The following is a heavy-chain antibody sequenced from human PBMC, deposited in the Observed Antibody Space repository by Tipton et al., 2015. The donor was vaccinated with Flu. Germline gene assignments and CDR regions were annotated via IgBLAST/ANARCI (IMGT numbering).Heavy chain of an antibody. J-gene: IGHJ4*02. Sequence: SLRLSCAASGFPFSSYVMFWVRQAPGKGLEYVSGIRGNGGTTYYINSVKGRFSISRDNSRNTLYLQMDSLRTEDTAVYYCACGLVWGQGTLVTVSS. D-gene: IGHD3/OR15-3a*01. V-gene: IGHV3-64*01. CDR3: ACGLV. CDR2: IRGNGGTT. CDR1: GFPFSSYV.